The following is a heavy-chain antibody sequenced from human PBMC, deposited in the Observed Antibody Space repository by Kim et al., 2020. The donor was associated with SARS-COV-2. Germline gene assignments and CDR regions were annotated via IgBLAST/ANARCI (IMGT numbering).Heavy chain of an antibody. J-gene: IGHJ4*02. Sequence: SETLSLTCTVSGGSISSGGYYWSWIRQHPGKGLEWIGYIYYSGSTYYNPSLKSRVTISVDTSKNQFSLKLSSVTAADTAVYYCAGTTIETYYYGSGSYYNYWGQGTLVTVSS. CDR1: GGSISSGGYY. CDR2: IYYSGST. D-gene: IGHD3-10*01. CDR3: AGTTIETYYYGSGSYYNY. V-gene: IGHV4-31*03.